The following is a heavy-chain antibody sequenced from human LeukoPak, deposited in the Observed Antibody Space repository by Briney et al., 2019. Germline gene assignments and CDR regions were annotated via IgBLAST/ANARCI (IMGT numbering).Heavy chain of an antibody. J-gene: IGHJ5*02. CDR3: AKDGEIAVAGNGFDP. Sequence: GGSLRLSCAASGLTFSDYYMSWIRQAPGKGLEWVSYISSSGSTIYYADSVKGRFTISRDNAKNSLYLQMNSLRAEDTAVYYCAKDGEIAVAGNGFDPWGQGTLVTVSS. V-gene: IGHV3-11*01. CDR2: ISSSGSTI. CDR1: GLTFSDYY. D-gene: IGHD6-19*01.